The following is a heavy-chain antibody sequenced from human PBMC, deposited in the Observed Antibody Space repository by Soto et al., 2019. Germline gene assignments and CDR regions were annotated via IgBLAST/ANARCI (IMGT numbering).Heavy chain of an antibody. J-gene: IGHJ3*02. V-gene: IGHV4-4*07. Sequence: KTXETLTLTCTVSGGSIISFYWSWIRQSAGKGLEWIGRVSATETASYNPSLRSRVTMSADMSSNQFSLNLNSVTAADSAVYFCAREFPGALARSRAFDIWGQGTVVTVSS. CDR3: AREFPGALARSRAFDI. D-gene: IGHD3-10*01. CDR2: VSATETA. CDR1: GGSIISFY.